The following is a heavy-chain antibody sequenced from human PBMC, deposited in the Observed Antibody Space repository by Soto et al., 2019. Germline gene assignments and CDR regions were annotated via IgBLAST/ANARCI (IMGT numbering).Heavy chain of an antibody. CDR1: GYSFTSYW. CDR2: IYPGDSDT. Sequence: SGESLKISCKGSGYSFTSYWIGWVRQMPGKGLEWMGIIYPGDSDTRYSPSFQGQVTISADKSISTAYLQWSSLKASDTAMYYCASTGRMTTVPLGPAVDYYYGMDVWGQGTTVTVSS. D-gene: IGHD4-17*01. V-gene: IGHV5-51*01. CDR3: ASTGRMTTVPLGPAVDYYYGMDV. J-gene: IGHJ6*02.